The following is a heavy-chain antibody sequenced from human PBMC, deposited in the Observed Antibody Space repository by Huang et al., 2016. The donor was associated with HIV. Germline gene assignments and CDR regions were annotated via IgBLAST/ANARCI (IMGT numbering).Heavy chain of an antibody. Sequence: QMQLQQWGAGLLKPSETLSLTCALYGGSFSGYYWSGFRLPPGKGLEWIGEINLSGRTNDNPASKSRVSISVDTSKNQFSLKLSSVTAADTAVYYCARGRLMSWIAPRDWFFDLWGRGTLVTVSS. J-gene: IGHJ2*01. CDR1: GGSFSGYY. CDR2: INLSGRT. V-gene: IGHV4-34*02. CDR3: ARGRLMSWIAPRDWFFDL. D-gene: IGHD5-12*01.